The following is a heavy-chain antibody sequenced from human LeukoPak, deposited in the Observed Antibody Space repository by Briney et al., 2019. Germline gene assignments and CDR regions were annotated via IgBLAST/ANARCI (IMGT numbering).Heavy chain of an antibody. V-gene: IGHV4-34*01. D-gene: IGHD5-12*01. Sequence: SETLSLTCAVYGGSFSGYYWSWIRQPPGKGLEWIGEINHSGSTNYNPSLKSRVTISVDTSKNQSSLKLSSVTAADTAVYYCARSLRGYSGTHDPYFDYWGQGTLVTVSS. CDR1: GGSFSGYY. CDR3: ARSLRGYSGTHDPYFDY. J-gene: IGHJ4*02. CDR2: INHSGST.